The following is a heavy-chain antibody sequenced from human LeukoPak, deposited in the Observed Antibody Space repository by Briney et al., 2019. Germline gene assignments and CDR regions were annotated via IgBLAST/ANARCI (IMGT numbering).Heavy chain of an antibody. J-gene: IGHJ4*02. CDR3: ARRTSNTDWDYYGSGGYYFDY. CDR1: GGSIRSSSYY. D-gene: IGHD3-10*01. CDR2: IYYSGST. V-gene: IGHV4-39*07. Sequence: SETLSLTCTVSGGSIRSSSYYWGWIRQPPGKGLEWIGSIYYSGSTYYNPSLKSRVTISVDTSKNQFSLKLSSVTAADTAVYYCARRTSNTDWDYYGSGGYYFDYWGQGTLVTVSS.